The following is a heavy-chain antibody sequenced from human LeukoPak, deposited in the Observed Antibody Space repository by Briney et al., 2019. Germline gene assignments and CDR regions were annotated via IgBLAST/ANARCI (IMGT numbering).Heavy chain of an antibody. Sequence: GGSLRLSCAASGFTFSSYWMSWVRQAPGKGLEWVANIKQDGREKYYADSVKGRFTISRDNAKNSLYLQMNSLRAEDTAVYYCARDGSYFDWFPDPLPSHYMDVWGKGTTVTVSS. J-gene: IGHJ6*03. CDR1: GFTFSSYW. V-gene: IGHV3-7*01. CDR2: IKQDGREK. D-gene: IGHD3-9*01. CDR3: ARDGSYFDWFPDPLPSHYMDV.